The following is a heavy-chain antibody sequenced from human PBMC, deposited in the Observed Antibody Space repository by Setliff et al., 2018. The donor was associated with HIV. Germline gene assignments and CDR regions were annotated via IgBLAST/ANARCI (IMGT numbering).Heavy chain of an antibody. CDR2: IVPAFGTS. CDR1: GSTLITTS. D-gene: IGHD2-21*02. CDR3: ARELGTGWYDP. J-gene: IGHJ5*02. Sequence: SVKVSCKVSGSTLITTSLTWVRQAPGQGLEWVGGIVPAFGTSDSSPRFQGRVTITTDLSANSAYMEMTSLTSDDTAVYYCARELGTGWYDPWGQGTLVTVSS. V-gene: IGHV1-69*05.